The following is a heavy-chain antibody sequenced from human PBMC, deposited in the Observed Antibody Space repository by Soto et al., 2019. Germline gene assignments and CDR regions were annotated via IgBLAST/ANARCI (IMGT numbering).Heavy chain of an antibody. CDR3: ARDLGYGSGSVCCYFDH. D-gene: IGHD3-10*01. V-gene: IGHV3-48*02. CDR1: GSTFSSYA. Sequence: PGGSLRLSCEASGSTFSSYAMNWVRQAPGKGLEWISYISSTSGTIDYADSVKGRFTISRDNAKKSLYLQMNSLRDEDSAIYYCARDLGYGSGSVCCYFDHWGQVTQVTVPS. CDR2: ISSTSGTI. J-gene: IGHJ4*02.